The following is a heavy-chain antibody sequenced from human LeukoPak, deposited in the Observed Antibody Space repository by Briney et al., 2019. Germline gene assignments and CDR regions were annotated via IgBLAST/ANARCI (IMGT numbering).Heavy chain of an antibody. CDR3: ARVPYAAGRDY. J-gene: IGHJ4*02. V-gene: IGHV4-34*01. D-gene: IGHD3-16*01. CDR1: GVSFSGYY. Sequence: ASETLSLTCAVYGVSFSGYYWSWIRQPPGKGLGWIGEINHSGSTNYNPSLKSRVTISVDTSKNQFSLKLSSVTAADTAVYYCARVPYAAGRDYWGQGTLVTVSS. CDR2: INHSGST.